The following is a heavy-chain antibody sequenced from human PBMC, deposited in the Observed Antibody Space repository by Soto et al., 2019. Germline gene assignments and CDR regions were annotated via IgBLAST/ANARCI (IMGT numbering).Heavy chain of an antibody. D-gene: IGHD2-15*01. V-gene: IGHV4-39*01. CDR3: ARKGYCSGGSCYRNYYYYYMDV. Sequence: QLQLQESGPGLVKPSETLSLTCTVSGGSISSSSYYWGWIRQPPGKGLEWIGSICYSGSTYYNPSLKSRVTISVDTSKNQFSLKLSSVTAADTAVYYCARKGYCSGGSCYRNYYYYYMDVWGKGTTVTVSS. J-gene: IGHJ6*03. CDR1: GGSISSSSYY. CDR2: ICYSGST.